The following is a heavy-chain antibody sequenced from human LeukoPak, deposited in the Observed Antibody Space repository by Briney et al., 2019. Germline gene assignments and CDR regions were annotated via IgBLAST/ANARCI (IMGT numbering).Heavy chain of an antibody. CDR1: GGSISSYY. D-gene: IGHD1-26*01. V-gene: IGHV4-34*01. CDR3: ARLIVGATDFDY. Sequence: SETLSLTCTVSGGSISSYYWSWIRQPPGKGLEWIGEINHSGSTSYNPSLKSRVAISVDTSKNQFSLKLSSVTAADTAVYYCARLIVGATDFDYWGQGTLVTVSS. CDR2: INHSGST. J-gene: IGHJ4*02.